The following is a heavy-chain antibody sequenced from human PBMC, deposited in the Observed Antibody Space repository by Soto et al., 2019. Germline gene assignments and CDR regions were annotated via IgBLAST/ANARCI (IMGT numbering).Heavy chain of an antibody. CDR1: GGSISSGDYY. Sequence: QVQLQESGPGLVKPSQTLSLTCTVSGGSISSGDYYWSWIRQPPGKGLEWIGYIYYSGSTYYNPSPTGRVTITVDTPKNQFALKLSSVTAADAAVYYCARETGLAWGQGTLVTVSS. D-gene: IGHD3-9*01. V-gene: IGHV4-30-4*01. CDR3: ARETGLA. CDR2: IYYSGST. J-gene: IGHJ5*02.